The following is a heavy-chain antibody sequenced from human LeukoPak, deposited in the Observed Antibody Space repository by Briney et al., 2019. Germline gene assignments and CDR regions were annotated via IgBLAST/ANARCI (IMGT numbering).Heavy chain of an antibody. V-gene: IGHV3-64D*09. Sequence: GGSLRLSCAASGFTFSSYAMQWVRQAPGKGPEYVSRISGTGAGTYYADSVKGRFTISRDNSKNTLYLQMNSLRAEDTAVYYCVKDRYTSGFPLDYWGQGTLVTVSP. CDR1: GFTFSSYA. J-gene: IGHJ4*02. CDR3: VKDRYTSGFPLDY. CDR2: ISGTGAGT. D-gene: IGHD2-2*02.